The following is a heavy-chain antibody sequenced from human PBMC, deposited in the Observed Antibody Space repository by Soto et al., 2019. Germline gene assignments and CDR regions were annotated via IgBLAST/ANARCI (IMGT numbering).Heavy chain of an antibody. CDR2: IKQDGSEK. CDR1: GFTFSSYW. CDR3: ARPNSDSSGWYYFDY. Sequence: GGSLRLSCAASGFTFSSYWMSWVRQAPGKGLEWVANIKQDGSEKYYVDSVKGRFTISRDNAKNSLYLQMNSLRAEDTAVYYFARPNSDSSGWYYFDYWGQGTLVTVSS. J-gene: IGHJ4*02. D-gene: IGHD6-19*01. V-gene: IGHV3-7*03.